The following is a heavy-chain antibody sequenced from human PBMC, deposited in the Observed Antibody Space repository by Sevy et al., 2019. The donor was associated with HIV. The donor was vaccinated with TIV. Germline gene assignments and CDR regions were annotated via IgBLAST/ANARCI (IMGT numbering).Heavy chain of an antibody. CDR3: TTGGSYYYYGMDV. V-gene: IGHV3-15*01. CDR1: GFTFSNAW. D-gene: IGHD1-26*01. J-gene: IGHJ6*02. Sequence: GGSLRLSCAASGFTFSNAWMSWVRHAPGKGLEWVGRIKSKTDGGTTDYAAPVKGRFTISRDDSKNTLYLQMNSLKTEDTAVYYCTTGGSYYYYGMDVWGQGTTVTVSS. CDR2: IKSKTDGGTT.